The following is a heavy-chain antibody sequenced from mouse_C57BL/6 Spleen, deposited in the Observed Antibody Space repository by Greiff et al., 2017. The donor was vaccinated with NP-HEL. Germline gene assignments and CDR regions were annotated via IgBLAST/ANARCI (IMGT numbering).Heavy chain of an antibody. CDR1: GYTFTGYW. J-gene: IGHJ2*01. CDR3: ARRATVGLDY. Sequence: QVQLQQSGAELMKPGASVKLSCKATGYTFTGYWIEWVKQRPGHGLEWVGEILPGSGSTNSNEKFKGKATFTADTSANTAYMQRSSLTTEDSAIYYCARRATVGLDYWGQGTTLTVSS. V-gene: IGHV1-9*01. D-gene: IGHD1-1*01. CDR2: ILPGSGST.